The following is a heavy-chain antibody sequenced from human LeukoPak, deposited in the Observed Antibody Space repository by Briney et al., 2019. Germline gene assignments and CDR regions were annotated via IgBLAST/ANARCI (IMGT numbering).Heavy chain of an antibody. D-gene: IGHD3-16*01. CDR1: GFMFSRIG. CDR2: IWHDGSVE. Sequence: GGSLRLSCTASGFMFSRIGMQWVRQAPGEGLEWVAMIWHDGSVEEYADSVKGRFTISRDNSQNTLYLQMNSLRDDDTAVYYCAKEGDQFRGYLDAWGKGTTVTVSS. J-gene: IGHJ6*03. V-gene: IGHV3-33*06. CDR3: AKEGDQFRGYLDA.